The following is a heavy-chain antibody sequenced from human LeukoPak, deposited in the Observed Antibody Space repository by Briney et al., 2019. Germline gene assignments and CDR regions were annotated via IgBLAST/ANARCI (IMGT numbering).Heavy chain of an antibody. D-gene: IGHD5-24*01. Sequence: PGGSLRLSCAASGFIFSTYVMTWVRQTPGRGLEWVSAISGSGDTTHYADSVEGRFTISRDNSKRTLFLQMDSLRAEDTAVYYCAKRSRPSDGSPFDYWGQGILVTVSS. CDR3: AKRSRPSDGSPFDY. J-gene: IGHJ4*02. V-gene: IGHV3-23*01. CDR2: ISGSGDTT. CDR1: GFIFSTYV.